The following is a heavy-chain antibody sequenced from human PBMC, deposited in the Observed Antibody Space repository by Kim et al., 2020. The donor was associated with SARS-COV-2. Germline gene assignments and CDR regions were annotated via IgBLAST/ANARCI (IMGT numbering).Heavy chain of an antibody. D-gene: IGHD3-10*01. J-gene: IGHJ6*02. Sequence: SETLSLTCTVSGGSISSYYWSWIRQPPGKGLEWIGYIYYSGSTNYNPSLKSRVTISVDTSKNQFSLKLSSVTAADTAVYYCASDQYYGSGSFRAGMDVWGQGTTVTVSS. CDR2: IYYSGST. CDR1: GGSISSYY. CDR3: ASDQYYGSGSFRAGMDV. V-gene: IGHV4-59*13.